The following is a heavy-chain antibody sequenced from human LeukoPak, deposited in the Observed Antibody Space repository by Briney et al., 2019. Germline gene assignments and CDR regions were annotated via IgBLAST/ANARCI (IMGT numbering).Heavy chain of an antibody. CDR2: ISGSCGST. Sequence: GGSLRLSCAASGFTFTSFAMSWVRQAPGKGLEWVSAISGSCGSTYHADSVKGRFTISRDNSKNTLYLQMNSLRAEDTAVYYCAKSVPEGEWVWLGMDVWGQGTTVTVSS. CDR1: GFTFTSFA. D-gene: IGHD3-3*01. V-gene: IGHV3-23*01. CDR3: AKSVPEGEWVWLGMDV. J-gene: IGHJ6*02.